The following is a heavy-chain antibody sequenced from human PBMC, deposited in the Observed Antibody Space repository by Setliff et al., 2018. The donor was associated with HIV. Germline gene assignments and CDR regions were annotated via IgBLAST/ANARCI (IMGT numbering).Heavy chain of an antibody. D-gene: IGHD3-3*01. CDR3: ARGFVLRFLEWSMPDAFDI. V-gene: IGHV3-23*01. Sequence: GSLRLSCAASGFTFRDAWMSWVRQAPGKGLEWVSAISGSDSSTYYAGSVKGRFTISRDNSKNTLYLQMNSLRAEDTAVYYCARGFVLRFLEWSMPDAFDIWGQGTMVTVSS. J-gene: IGHJ3*02. CDR1: GFTFRDAW. CDR2: ISGSDSST.